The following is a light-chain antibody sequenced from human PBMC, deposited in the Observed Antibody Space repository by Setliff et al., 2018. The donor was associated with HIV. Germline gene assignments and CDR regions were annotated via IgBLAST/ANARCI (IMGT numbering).Light chain of an antibody. CDR1: SSDFGAYNY. CDR3: SSFTTSSTYV. CDR2: EVS. Sequence: QSALTQPASVSGSPGQSITISCTGSSSDFGAYNYVSWYQHHPDKVPKLIIYEVSNRPSGVSDRFSGSMSGNTASLTISGLQTEDEADYYCSSFTTSSTYVFGTGTKVTVL. V-gene: IGLV2-14*01. J-gene: IGLJ1*01.